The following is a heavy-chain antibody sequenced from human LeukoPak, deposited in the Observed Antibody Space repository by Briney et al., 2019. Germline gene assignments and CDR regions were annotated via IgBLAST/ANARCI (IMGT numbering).Heavy chain of an antibody. D-gene: IGHD3-10*01. CDR3: ARESAYYSFDY. Sequence: GRSLRLSCAASGFTFSSYAMHWVRQAPGKGLEWVAVIPYDGSNKYYADSVKGRFTISRDNSKNTLYLQMNSLRAEDTAVYYCARESAYYSFDYWGQGTLVTVSS. CDR1: GFTFSSYA. V-gene: IGHV3-30*04. J-gene: IGHJ4*02. CDR2: IPYDGSNK.